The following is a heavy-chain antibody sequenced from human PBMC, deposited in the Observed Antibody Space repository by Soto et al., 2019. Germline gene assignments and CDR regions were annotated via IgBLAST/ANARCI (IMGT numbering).Heavy chain of an antibody. CDR3: ARGDSSSSSHYFDY. J-gene: IGHJ4*02. Sequence: SETLSLTCAVYGGSFSGYYWSWIRQPPGKGLEWIGEINHSGSTNYNPSLKSRVTISVDTSKNQFSLKLSSVTAADTAVYYCARGDSSSSSHYFDYWGQGTLVTVSS. V-gene: IGHV4-34*01. D-gene: IGHD6-6*01. CDR1: GGSFSGYY. CDR2: INHSGST.